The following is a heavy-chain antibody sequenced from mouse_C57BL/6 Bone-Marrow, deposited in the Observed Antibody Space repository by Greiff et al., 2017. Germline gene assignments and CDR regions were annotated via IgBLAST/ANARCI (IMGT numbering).Heavy chain of an antibody. CDR2: INPSTGGT. V-gene: IGHV1-42*01. Sequence: VQLQQSGPELVKPGASVKISCKASGYSFTGYYMNWVKQSPEKSLEWIGEINPSTGGTTYNQKFKAKATLTVDKSSSTAYMQLKSLTSEDSAVYYCAKAHYYGLDYWGQGTTPTVSS. CDR3: AKAHYYGLDY. J-gene: IGHJ2*01. CDR1: GYSFTGYY. D-gene: IGHD1-1*01.